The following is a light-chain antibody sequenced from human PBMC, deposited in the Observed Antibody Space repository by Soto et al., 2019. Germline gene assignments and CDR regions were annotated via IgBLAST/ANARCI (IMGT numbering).Light chain of an antibody. J-gene: IGKJ1*01. CDR2: GAS. V-gene: IGKV3-20*01. Sequence: EIVLTQSPGTLSLSPGERATLSCRASQSVSSYLAWYNQRPGQAPRLLIYGASSRATGIPDRFSGSGSGTDFTLTISRLEPEDFAVYYCQQSHSTPWTFGQGTKVEI. CDR3: QQSHSTPWT. CDR1: QSVSSY.